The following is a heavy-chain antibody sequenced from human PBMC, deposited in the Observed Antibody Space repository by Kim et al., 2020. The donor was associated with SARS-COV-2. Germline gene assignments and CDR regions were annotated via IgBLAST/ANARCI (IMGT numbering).Heavy chain of an antibody. CDR3: AKVYSAWYSDF. Sequence: GGSLRLSCAASGFTFSNYDMTWFRQAPGKGLEWVSSISRSGDGTTYADSVKGRFIMSRDNSKNTLYLHINSLRAEDTAVYYCAKVYSAWYSDFWGQGILVTVSS. J-gene: IGHJ4*02. D-gene: IGHD6-19*01. V-gene: IGHV3-23*01. CDR1: GFTFSNYD. CDR2: ISRSGDGT.